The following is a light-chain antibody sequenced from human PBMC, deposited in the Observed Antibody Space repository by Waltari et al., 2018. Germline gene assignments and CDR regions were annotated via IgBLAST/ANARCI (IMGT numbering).Light chain of an antibody. Sequence: QLVLTQSPSASASLGASVKLTCTLSSGHSTYAIAWHQQQPEKGPRYLMKVNRDGSHSKGDGIPDRFSVSSSGAERYLTISSLQSEDEADYYCQTWGTAVVFGGGTKLTVL. CDR2: VNRDGSH. CDR1: SGHSTYA. J-gene: IGLJ2*01. CDR3: QTWGTAVV. V-gene: IGLV4-69*01.